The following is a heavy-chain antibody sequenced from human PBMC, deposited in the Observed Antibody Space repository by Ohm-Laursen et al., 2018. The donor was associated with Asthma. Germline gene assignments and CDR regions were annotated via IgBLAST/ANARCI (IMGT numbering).Heavy chain of an antibody. J-gene: IGHJ4*02. CDR1: GFTFRSYT. D-gene: IGHD3-3*01. Sequence: SLRLSCAAPGFTFRSYTMHWVRQAPGKGLEWVAVGGSYYDGGLKYYADSVNGRFTVSRDDSKNTLYLQMNSLRPDDTAVYYCARDVMEWYLPAFDFWGQGTLVTVSS. V-gene: IGHV3-30-3*01. CDR2: GGSYYDGGLK. CDR3: ARDVMEWYLPAFDF.